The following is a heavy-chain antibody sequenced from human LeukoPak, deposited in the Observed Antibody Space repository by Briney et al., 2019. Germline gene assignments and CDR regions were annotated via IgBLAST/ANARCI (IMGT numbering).Heavy chain of an antibody. V-gene: IGHV1-18*01. J-gene: IGHJ4*02. CDR1: GYTFTSYG. CDR3: ARAEWELLPFDY. D-gene: IGHD1-26*01. Sequence: ASVKVSCKASGYTFTSYGISWVRQAPGQGLEWMGWISAYKGNTNYAQKLQGRVTMTTDTSTSTAYMELRSLRSDDTAVYYCARAEWELLPFDYWGQGTLVTVSS. CDR2: ISAYKGNT.